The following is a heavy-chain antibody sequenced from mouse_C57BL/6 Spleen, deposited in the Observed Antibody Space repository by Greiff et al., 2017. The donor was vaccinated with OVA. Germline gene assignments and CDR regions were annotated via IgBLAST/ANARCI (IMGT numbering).Heavy chain of an antibody. CDR1: GFTFSDYG. CDR3: ARGPITTVFDY. CDR2: ISSGSSTI. J-gene: IGHJ2*01. Sequence: EVKLVESGGGLVKPGGSLKLSCAASGFTFSDYGMHWVRQAPEKGLEWVAYISSGSSTIYYADTVKGRFTISRDKAKNTLFLQMTSLRSEDTAMYYCARGPITTVFDYWGQGTTLTVSS. V-gene: IGHV5-17*01. D-gene: IGHD1-1*01.